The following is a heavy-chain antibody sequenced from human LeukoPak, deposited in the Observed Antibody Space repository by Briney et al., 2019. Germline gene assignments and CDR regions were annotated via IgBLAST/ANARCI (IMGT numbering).Heavy chain of an antibody. D-gene: IGHD2-2*01. Sequence: GGSLRLSCAASGFTFSDYYMSWIRQAPGKGLEWVSYISSSSSYTNYADSVKGRFTISRDNAKNSLYLQMNSLRAEDTAVYYCARENMGRWYSSTSCPYGMDVWGQGTTVTVSS. CDR1: GFTFSDYY. CDR2: ISSSSSYT. CDR3: ARENMGRWYSSTSCPYGMDV. V-gene: IGHV3-11*05. J-gene: IGHJ6*02.